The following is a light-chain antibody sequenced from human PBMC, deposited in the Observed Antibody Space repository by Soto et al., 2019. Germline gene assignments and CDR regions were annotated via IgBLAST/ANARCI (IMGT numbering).Light chain of an antibody. Sequence: NQITQSPSSVSSSVGDRVTFTFRASQSISRYLNWYQQKPGKAPNLLIYDASTLHSGVPSRFSGGGSGTDFTLTISSLQPEDFATYYCQQVNVYPSTFGGGTKVDI. V-gene: IGKV1-39*01. CDR3: QQVNVYPST. J-gene: IGKJ4*01. CDR1: QSISRY. CDR2: DAS.